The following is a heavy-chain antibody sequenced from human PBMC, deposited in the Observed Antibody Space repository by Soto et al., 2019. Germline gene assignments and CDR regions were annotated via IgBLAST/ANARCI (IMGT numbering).Heavy chain of an antibody. Sequence: PSYTLSLTCTVSGGSISIYSWSLLQQPPWHGQEWIGYIYYRGSTNYNPALKSRVTISVDTSKNQFSLKLSSVTAADTAVYYCARDYYGAGSYKDYYYGMDVWGQGTTVTVSS. J-gene: IGHJ6*02. CDR2: IYYRGST. CDR3: ARDYYGAGSYKDYYYGMDV. CDR1: GGSISIYS. D-gene: IGHD3-10*01. V-gene: IGHV4-59*01.